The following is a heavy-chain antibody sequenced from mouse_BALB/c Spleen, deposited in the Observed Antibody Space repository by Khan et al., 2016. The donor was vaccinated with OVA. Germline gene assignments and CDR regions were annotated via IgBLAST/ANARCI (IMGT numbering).Heavy chain of an antibody. Sequence: QVQLQQSGAELMKPGASVKISCKATGYTFSSFWIEWVKQRPGHGLEWIGEILPGRGYSNYNEKFKGKATFTADTSSNIAYMQLSSLTSEDSAVXYCAGGAGTTDGLDYWGQGTSVTVSS. V-gene: IGHV1-9*01. J-gene: IGHJ4*01. CDR2: ILPGRGYS. D-gene: IGHD2-14*01. CDR3: AGGAGTTDGLDY. CDR1: GYTFSSFW.